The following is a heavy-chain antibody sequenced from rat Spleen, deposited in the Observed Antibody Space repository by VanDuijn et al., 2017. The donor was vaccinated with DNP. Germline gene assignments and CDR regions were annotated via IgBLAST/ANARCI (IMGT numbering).Heavy chain of an antibody. CDR3: ARHGDYGGYYFDY. Sequence: EVQLVESGGGLVQPGRSLRLSCAASGFTFSDYYMAWVRQAPIKGLEWVATIIYDGSITYYGDSVKGRFTISRDNTKSTLYLQMDSLRSEDTAAYYCARHGDYGGYYFDYWGQGVMVTVSS. CDR1: GFTFSDYY. J-gene: IGHJ2*01. CDR2: IIYDGSIT. V-gene: IGHV5-7*01. D-gene: IGHD1-11*01.